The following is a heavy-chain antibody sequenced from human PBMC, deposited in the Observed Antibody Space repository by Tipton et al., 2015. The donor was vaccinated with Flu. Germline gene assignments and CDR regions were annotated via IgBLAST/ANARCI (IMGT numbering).Heavy chain of an antibody. Sequence: TLSLTCTASGGSIDGYYWSWIRQPAGKGLQWIGRIASSGSTINPSLKSRVTMSIYTSKNQFSLKMRSVTAADTAVYYCARGSGSGPYVIFDSWGQGTLVTVSS. CDR3: ARGSGSGPYVIFDS. CDR1: GGSIDGYY. CDR2: IASSGST. V-gene: IGHV4-4*07. J-gene: IGHJ4*02. D-gene: IGHD3-10*01.